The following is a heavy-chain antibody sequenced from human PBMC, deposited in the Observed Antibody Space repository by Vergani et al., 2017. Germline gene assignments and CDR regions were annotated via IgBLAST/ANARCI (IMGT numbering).Heavy chain of an antibody. J-gene: IGHJ6*03. CDR3: AKDLNPGYPYYYYYMDV. V-gene: IGHV3-30*02. CDR2: IRYDVSRR. D-gene: IGHD2-15*01. CDR1: GFIFSSHG. Sequence: QVQLVEWGGGVVQPGGSLRLSCTASGFIFSSHGMHWVRQAPGKGLEWVAFIRYDVSRRDYGESVKGRFTISRDNSKNTLYLQMNSLRAEDTAVYYCAKDLNPGYPYYYYYMDVWGKGTTVTVSS.